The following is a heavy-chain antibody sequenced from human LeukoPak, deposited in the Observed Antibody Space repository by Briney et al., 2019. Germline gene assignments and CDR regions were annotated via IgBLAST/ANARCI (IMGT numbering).Heavy chain of an antibody. Sequence: SETLSLTCTVSGGSISSGGYYWNWIRQHPGKGLEWIGYISYSGSPYYNPSLKSRVTISVERSKNQFSLNLSSVTAADTAVYYCAYSVFGVVNPESFHHWGQGTLVTVSS. CDR1: GGSISSGGYY. D-gene: IGHD3-3*01. CDR2: ISYSGSP. J-gene: IGHJ1*01. V-gene: IGHV4-31*03. CDR3: AYSVFGVVNPESFHH.